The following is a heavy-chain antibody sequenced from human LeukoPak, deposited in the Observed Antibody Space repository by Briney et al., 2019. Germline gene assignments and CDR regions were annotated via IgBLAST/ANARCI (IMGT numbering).Heavy chain of an antibody. V-gene: IGHV3-23*01. Sequence: GGSLRLSCAASGFTFSSFWMSWVRQAPGKGLEWVSAISGSGGSTYYADSVKGRFTISRDNSKNTLYLQMNSLRAEDTAVYYCAKDDSSGYHAFDIWGQGTMVTVSS. D-gene: IGHD3-22*01. CDR2: ISGSGGST. CDR3: AKDDSSGYHAFDI. CDR1: GFTFSSFW. J-gene: IGHJ3*02.